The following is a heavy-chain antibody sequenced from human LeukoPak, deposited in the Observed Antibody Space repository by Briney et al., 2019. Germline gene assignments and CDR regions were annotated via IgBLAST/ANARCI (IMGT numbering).Heavy chain of an antibody. V-gene: IGHV4-59*08. CDR1: GGSIFNSY. J-gene: IGHJ5*01. Sequence: SETLSLTCTVSGGSIFNSYWSWIRQPPRKGLEWIGYIYYSGSTNYNPSLRSRVTISLDTSKNQFSLHLNSVTAADTAVYYCAKHRGPTGPDSWGQGALVTVSS. CDR3: AKHRGPTGPDS. CDR2: IYYSGST. D-gene: IGHD3-10*01.